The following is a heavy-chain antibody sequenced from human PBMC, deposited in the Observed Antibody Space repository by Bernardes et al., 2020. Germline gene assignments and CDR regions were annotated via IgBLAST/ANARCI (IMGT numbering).Heavy chain of an antibody. D-gene: IGHD2-2*02. CDR3: ARAGVVPAAIKGINWFDP. J-gene: IGHJ5*02. CDR1: GYTFTSYD. V-gene: IGHV1-8*01. Sequence: ASVKVSCKASGYTFTSYDINWVRQATGQGLEWMGWMNPNSGNTGYAQKFQGRVNMTRNTSISTAYMELSSLRSEDTAVYYCARAGVVPAAIKGINWFDPWGQGTLVTVSS. CDR2: MNPNSGNT.